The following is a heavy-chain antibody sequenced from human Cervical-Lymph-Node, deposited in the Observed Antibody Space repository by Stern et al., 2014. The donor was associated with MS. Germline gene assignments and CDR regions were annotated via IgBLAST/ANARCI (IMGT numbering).Heavy chain of an antibody. CDR3: ARVLSLATSDS. Sequence: VQLVESGAEIRKPGASVKISCEASGYTFTTYYMHWVRQAPGQGLEWVSLITPMGGKTTYVQRFQGRVPVTGDTSTSTVYMELTGLRSEDTAVYYCARVLSLATSDSWGQGTLVIVSS. CDR1: GYTFTTYY. J-gene: IGHJ4*02. D-gene: IGHD1-1*01. V-gene: IGHV1-46*01. CDR2: ITPMGGKT.